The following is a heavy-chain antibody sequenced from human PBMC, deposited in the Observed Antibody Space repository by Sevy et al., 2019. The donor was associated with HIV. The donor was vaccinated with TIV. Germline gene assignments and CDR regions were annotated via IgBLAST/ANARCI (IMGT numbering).Heavy chain of an antibody. CDR2: IWNDRGNK. V-gene: IGHV3-33*01. CDR3: ASLPNNYYDSSGSSGDDAFDI. D-gene: IGHD3-22*01. CDR1: GFTFSRYG. J-gene: IGHJ3*02. Sequence: GGSLRLSCAASGFTFSRYGMQWVRQAPGKGLEWVAVIWNDRGNKHYADSVKGRFTISRDNSKNTLYLQMNSLRAEDTAVYYCASLPNNYYDSSGSSGDDAFDIWGQGTMVTVSS.